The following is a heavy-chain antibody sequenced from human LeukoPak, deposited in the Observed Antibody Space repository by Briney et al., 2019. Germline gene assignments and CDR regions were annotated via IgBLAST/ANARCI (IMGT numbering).Heavy chain of an antibody. CDR2: INRDGSST. Sequence: PGGSLRLSCAASGFTFSSYWMHWVRHAPGKGLVWVSRINRDGSSTTYADSVKGRVTISRDNTENTVYLQMNSLRAEDTAVYYCARGRLWNIDYWGQGTLVTVSS. J-gene: IGHJ4*02. D-gene: IGHD1/OR15-1a*01. CDR3: ARGRLWNIDY. CDR1: GFTFSSYW. V-gene: IGHV3-74*01.